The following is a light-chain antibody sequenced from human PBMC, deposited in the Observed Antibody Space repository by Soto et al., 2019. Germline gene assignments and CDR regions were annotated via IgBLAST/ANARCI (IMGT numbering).Light chain of an antibody. CDR3: TLWTTSTTMI. CDR1: SSEIGAYNF. CDR2: DVN. J-gene: IGLJ2*01. V-gene: IGLV2-14*03. Sequence: QYALTQPGSVSGSPGQSITIYCTGTSSEIGAYNFVSRYQQHPGKAPKLMLYDVNIRPSGVSNRFSGSKSGNTASLTISWLQAEDEADYYGTLWTTSTTMIFGGGTKVTVL.